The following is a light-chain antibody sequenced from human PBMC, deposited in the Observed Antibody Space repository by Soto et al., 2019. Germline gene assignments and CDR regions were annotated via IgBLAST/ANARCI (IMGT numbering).Light chain of an antibody. CDR1: QSISNW. V-gene: IGKV1-5*03. CDR3: QQYNSYSRT. Sequence: DIRMTPSPSSLAASVGGRVTITFRATQSISNWLAWYQQKPGKAPKLLIYKASSLESGVPSRFSGSGSGTEFTLTISSLQPDDFATYYCQQYNSYSRTFGQGTKVDIK. CDR2: KAS. J-gene: IGKJ1*01.